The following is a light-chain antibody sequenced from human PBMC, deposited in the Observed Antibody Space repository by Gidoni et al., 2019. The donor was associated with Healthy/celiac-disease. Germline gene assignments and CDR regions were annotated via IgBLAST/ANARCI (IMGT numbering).Light chain of an antibody. CDR3: YSTDSSGNHRV. CDR2: EDS. Sequence: SYELTQPPSGSVSAGQTARITCSGDSLPKQYASWYQQKSGQAPVLVIYEDSKRPSGIPERFSGSSSGTMATFTISGAQVEDEADYYCYSTDSSGNHRVFGGGTKLTVL. CDR1: SLPKQY. V-gene: IGLV3-10*01. J-gene: IGLJ2*01.